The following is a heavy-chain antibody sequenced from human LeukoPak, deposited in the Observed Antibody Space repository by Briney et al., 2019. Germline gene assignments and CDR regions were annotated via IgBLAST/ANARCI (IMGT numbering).Heavy chain of an antibody. D-gene: IGHD3-3*01. J-gene: IGHJ4*02. CDR1: GFTFSSYA. CDR2: ISGSGGST. V-gene: IGHV3-23*01. Sequence: GGSLRLSCAASGFTFSSYAMSWVRQAPGKGLEWVSAISGSGGSTYYADSVKGRFTISRDNSKNTLYLQMNSLRAEDTAVYYCAKVRFLEWLYGPYHFDYWGQGTLVTVSS. CDR3: AKVRFLEWLYGPYHFDY.